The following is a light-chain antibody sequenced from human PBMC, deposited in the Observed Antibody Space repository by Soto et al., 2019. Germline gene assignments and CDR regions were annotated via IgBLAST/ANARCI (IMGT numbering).Light chain of an antibody. CDR3: QQYGTTPWT. CDR1: QSVRNDH. CDR2: RAV. V-gene: IGKV3-20*01. J-gene: IGKJ1*01. Sequence: EIVLTQSPGTLSLSPGERATLSCRASQSVRNDHVAWYQQKTGQAPRLPISRAVTRAIGIPDRFSGSGSGTGFTLTISSLEPEDFALYYCQQYGTTPWTFGQGTKV.